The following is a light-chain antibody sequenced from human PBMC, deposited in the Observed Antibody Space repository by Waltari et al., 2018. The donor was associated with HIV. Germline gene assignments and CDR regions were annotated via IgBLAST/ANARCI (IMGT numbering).Light chain of an antibody. Sequence: DIVMTQSPDSLAVSLGERATINCKSSQSVLYSSTNNNYLAWYQQKPGQPPKLLIYWASTRESGVPDRFSGSGSGTDFTLTISSLQAEDVAVYYCQHYYSTPLTFGGGTKVEIK. CDR2: WAS. CDR3: QHYYSTPLT. J-gene: IGKJ4*01. CDR1: QSVLYSSTNNNY. V-gene: IGKV4-1*01.